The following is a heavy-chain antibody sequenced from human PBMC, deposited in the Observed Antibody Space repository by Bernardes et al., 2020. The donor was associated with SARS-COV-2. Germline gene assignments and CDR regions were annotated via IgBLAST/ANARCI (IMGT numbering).Heavy chain of an antibody. Sequence: SETLSLTCAVYGGSFSGYYWSWIRQPPGKGLEWIGEINHSGSTNYNPSLKSRVTISVDTSKNQFSLKLSSVTAEDTAVYYCARDSASRRITIFGVVIDYYYGMDVWGQGTTVTVSS. CDR2: INHSGST. V-gene: IGHV4-34*01. J-gene: IGHJ6*02. CDR3: ARDSASRRITIFGVVIDYYYGMDV. CDR1: GGSFSGYY. D-gene: IGHD3-3*01.